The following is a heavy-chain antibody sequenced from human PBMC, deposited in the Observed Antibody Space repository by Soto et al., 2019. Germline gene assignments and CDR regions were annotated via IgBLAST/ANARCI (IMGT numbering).Heavy chain of an antibody. J-gene: IGHJ4*02. Sequence: QVQLVQSGAEVKKPGSSVKVSCKASGGTFGSHAISWVRQAPGQGLEWMGGIIPILGTTNYAQKFQGRVTITADKSTRTAYMELSSLRSEDTALYYCSRTLTRAADDDYWGQGTLVTVSS. CDR3: SRTLTRAADDDY. V-gene: IGHV1-69*06. D-gene: IGHD2-15*01. CDR2: IIPILGTT. CDR1: GGTFGSHA.